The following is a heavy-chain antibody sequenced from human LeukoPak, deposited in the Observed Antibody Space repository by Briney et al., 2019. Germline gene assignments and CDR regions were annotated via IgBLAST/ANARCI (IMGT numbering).Heavy chain of an antibody. Sequence: SETLSLTCAVYGGSFSGYYWSWIRQPPGKGLEWIGEINHSGTTHYNPSLKSRVTFSVDTSKNHFALSLSSVTPADTAVYYCARDHYDSRGQFDPWGQGTLVTVSS. CDR2: INHSGTT. CDR1: GGSFSGYY. V-gene: IGHV4-34*01. D-gene: IGHD3-22*01. J-gene: IGHJ5*02. CDR3: ARDHYDSRGQFDP.